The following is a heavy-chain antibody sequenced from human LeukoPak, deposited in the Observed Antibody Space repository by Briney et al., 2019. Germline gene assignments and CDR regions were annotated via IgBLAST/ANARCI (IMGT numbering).Heavy chain of an antibody. J-gene: IGHJ3*02. CDR2: IKEDASLK. Sequence: GGSLRLSCVASGFTFSNHAMNWVRLAPGKGLGWVANIKEDASLKNYVDSVKGRFTISRDNTKNSLFLQMNSLRAEDTAVYYCARDPSPEDTRGYYDGLDIWGPGTRVTVSS. CDR1: GFTFSNHA. V-gene: IGHV3-7*01. D-gene: IGHD3-22*01. CDR3: ARDPSPEDTRGYYDGLDI.